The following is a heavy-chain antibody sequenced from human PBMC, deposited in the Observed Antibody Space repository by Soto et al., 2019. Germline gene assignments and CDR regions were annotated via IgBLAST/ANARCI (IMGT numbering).Heavy chain of an antibody. J-gene: IGHJ5*02. Sequence: PGGSLRLSCAASGFTFSSYAMSWVRQAPGKGLEWVSAISGSGGSTYYADSVKGRFTISRDNSKNTLYLQMNSLRAGDTAVYYCESTSSGYYPTSWFDPWGQGTLVTVSS. CDR3: ESTSSGYYPTSWFDP. D-gene: IGHD3-22*01. V-gene: IGHV3-23*01. CDR1: GFTFSSYA. CDR2: ISGSGGST.